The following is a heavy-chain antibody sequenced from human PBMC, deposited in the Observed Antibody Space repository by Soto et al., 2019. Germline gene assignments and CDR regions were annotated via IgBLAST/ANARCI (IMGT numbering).Heavy chain of an antibody. J-gene: IGHJ2*01. D-gene: IGHD6-19*01. Sequence: EVQLVESGGGLVQPGGSLRLSCAASGFTFSSYDMHWVRQATGKGLEWVSAIGTAGDTYYPGSVKGRFTISRENAKNSLYLQMNSLRAWDTAVYYCARVWAVASEGDWYFDLWGRGTLVTVSS. V-gene: IGHV3-13*01. CDR2: IGTAGDT. CDR3: ARVWAVASEGDWYFDL. CDR1: GFTFSSYD.